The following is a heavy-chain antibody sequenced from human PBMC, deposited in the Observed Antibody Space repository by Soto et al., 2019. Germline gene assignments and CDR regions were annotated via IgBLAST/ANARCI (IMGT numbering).Heavy chain of an antibody. CDR3: ARRGVAGALDV. CDR1: GFTFSSYW. J-gene: IGHJ6*02. CDR2: ISPDGSTT. D-gene: IGHD2-21*01. V-gene: IGHV3-74*01. Sequence: PGGSLRLSCTASGFTFSSYWMQWVRQAPGKGLVWVSHISPDGSTTSHADSVKGRFTISRDNAKNTLYLQTNSLRAEDTAVYYCARRGVAGALDVWGQGTTVTVSS.